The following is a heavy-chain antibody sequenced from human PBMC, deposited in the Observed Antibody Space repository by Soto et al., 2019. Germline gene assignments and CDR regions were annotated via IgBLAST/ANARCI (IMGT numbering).Heavy chain of an antibody. Sequence: GSLRLSCAASGFTFSTYSMNWVRQAPGKGLEWVSYISSTGNTIYYPDSVKGRFTISRDTAKKSLYLQMNSLRAEDTAVYYCASSGYFDYWGQGTLVPVSS. CDR2: ISSTGNTI. CDR1: GFTFSTYS. J-gene: IGHJ4*02. D-gene: IGHD2-8*02. V-gene: IGHV3-48*01. CDR3: ASSGYFDY.